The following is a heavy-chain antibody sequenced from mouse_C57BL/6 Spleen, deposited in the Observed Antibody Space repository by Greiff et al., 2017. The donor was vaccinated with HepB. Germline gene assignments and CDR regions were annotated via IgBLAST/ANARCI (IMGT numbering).Heavy chain of an antibody. CDR3: ARHDYYAMDY. Sequence: EVQGVESGGGLVKPGGSLKLSCAASGFTFSSYTMSWVRQTPEKRLEWVATISGGGGNTYYPDSVKGRFTISRDNAKNTLYLQMSSLRSEDTALYYCARHDYYAMDYWGQGTSVTVSS. J-gene: IGHJ4*01. CDR2: ISGGGGNT. CDR1: GFTFSSYT. V-gene: IGHV5-9*01.